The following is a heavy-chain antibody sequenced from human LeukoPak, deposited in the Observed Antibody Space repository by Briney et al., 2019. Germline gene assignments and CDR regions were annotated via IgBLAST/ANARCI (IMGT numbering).Heavy chain of an antibody. J-gene: IGHJ6*02. V-gene: IGHV1-18*01. CDR1: GYTFTSYG. CDR2: ISAYNGNK. CDR3: ARAPVLRYFDWLAPHYYYYGMDV. D-gene: IGHD3-9*01. Sequence: ASVKVSCMASGYTFTSYGISWVRQAPGQGLEWMGWISAYNGNKNYAQKLQGRVTMTTDTSTSTAYMELRSLRSDDTAVYYCARAPVLRYFDWLAPHYYYYGMDVWGQGTTVTVSS.